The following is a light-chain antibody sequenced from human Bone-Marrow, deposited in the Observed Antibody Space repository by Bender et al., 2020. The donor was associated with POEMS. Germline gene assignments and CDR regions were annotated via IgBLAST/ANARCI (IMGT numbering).Light chain of an antibody. J-gene: IGLJ2*01. CDR2: DVT. V-gene: IGLV2-14*01. Sequence: QSALTQPRSVSGSPGQSVTTSCTGTSSNVGGYDYVSWYQQHPGKAPKLMIYDVTNRPSGVSDRFSGSKSGNTASLTISGLQTEYEAAYYCSSYTRSSTLVVFGGGTKLTVL. CDR3: SSYTRSSTLVV. CDR1: SSNVGGYDY.